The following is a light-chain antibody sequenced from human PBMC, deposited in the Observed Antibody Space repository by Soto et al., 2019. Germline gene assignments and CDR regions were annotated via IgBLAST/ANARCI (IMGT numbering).Light chain of an antibody. CDR3: HQRQYWPPIT. V-gene: IGKV3-11*01. CDR1: LSVSVY. J-gene: IGKJ5*01. CDR2: DAS. Sequence: VVLTQSPSTLSLSPGGRAPRSCRPSLSVSVYLDWYQQKPGQAPRLLISDASNRATGIPARFSGSGSGTDFTLTISSLEPEDFAVYYCHQRQYWPPITFGQGTRLEIK.